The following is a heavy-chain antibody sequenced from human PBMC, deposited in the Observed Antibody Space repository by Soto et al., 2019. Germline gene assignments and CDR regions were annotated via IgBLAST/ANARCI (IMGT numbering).Heavy chain of an antibody. D-gene: IGHD1-1*01. V-gene: IGHV4-59*01. CDR2: IYCSGST. CDR1: GGSISSYY. J-gene: IGHJ6*03. Sequence: SETLSLTCTVSGGSISSYYWSWIRQPPGKGLEWIGYIYCSGSTNYNPSLKSRVTISVDTSKNQFSLKLSSVTAADTAVYYCARGWNPPSYYYYYMDVWGKGTTVTVSS. CDR3: ARGWNPPSYYYYYMDV.